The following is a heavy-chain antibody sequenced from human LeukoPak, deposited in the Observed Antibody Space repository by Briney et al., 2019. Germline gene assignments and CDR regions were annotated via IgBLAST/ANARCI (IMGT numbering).Heavy chain of an antibody. CDR2: IYYSGST. CDR3: ARVYTGYDYWYYYYMDV. D-gene: IGHD5-12*01. V-gene: IGHV4-59*01. CDR1: GDSISSYY. J-gene: IGHJ6*03. Sequence: PSETLSLTCTVSGDSISSYYWSWIPQPPGKGLEWIGYIYYSGSTNYNTSLQSRVTISVDTSKNQFSLKLSSVTAADTAVYYCARVYTGYDYWYYYYMDVWGKGTTVTASS.